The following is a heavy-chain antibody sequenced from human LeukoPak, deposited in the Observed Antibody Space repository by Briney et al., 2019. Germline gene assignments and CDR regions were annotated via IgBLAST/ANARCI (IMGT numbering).Heavy chain of an antibody. J-gene: IGHJ4*02. D-gene: IGHD3-22*01. CDR3: ARGRSYYYDSSGYYSWTYYFDY. V-gene: IGHV4-30-2*01. CDR1: GGSISSGGYS. Sequence: SETLSLTCAVSGGSISSGGYSWSWIRQPPGKGLEWIGYIYHSGSTYYNPSLKSRVTISVDTSKNQFSLKLSSVTAADTAVYYCARGRSYYYDSSGYYSWTYYFDYWGQGTLVTVSS. CDR2: IYHSGST.